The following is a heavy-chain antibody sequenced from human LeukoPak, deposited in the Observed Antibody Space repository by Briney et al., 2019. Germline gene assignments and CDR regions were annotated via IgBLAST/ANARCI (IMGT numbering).Heavy chain of an antibody. CDR3: ARDSTVGRY. Sequence: GGSLRLSCAASGFTFSSHWMNWVRQAPGKGLEWVANIKQDGSDMYYVDSVKGRFTISRDNAKSSLYLQMDSLRVGDTAVYYCARDSTVGRYWGQGTLVTVSS. D-gene: IGHD2-8*02. J-gene: IGHJ4*02. CDR1: GFTFSSHW. V-gene: IGHV3-7*01. CDR2: IKQDGSDM.